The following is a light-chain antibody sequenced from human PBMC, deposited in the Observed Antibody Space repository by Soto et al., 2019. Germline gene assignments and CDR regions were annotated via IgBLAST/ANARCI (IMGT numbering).Light chain of an antibody. CDR1: QSISSY. J-gene: IGKJ5*01. V-gene: IGKV1-39*01. Sequence: DMQVTQPQSSLSASVGDRVTITCRASQSISSYLNWYQQKPGKAPKLLIYAASSLQSGVPSRFSGSGSETDFTLTISCLQSEDFATYYCQQYYSYPAITFGQGTRLEI. CDR3: QQYYSYPAIT. CDR2: AAS.